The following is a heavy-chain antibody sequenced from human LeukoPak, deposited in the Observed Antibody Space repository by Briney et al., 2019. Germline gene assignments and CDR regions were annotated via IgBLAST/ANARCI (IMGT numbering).Heavy chain of an antibody. J-gene: IGHJ5*02. Sequence: ASVKVSCKASGYTFTSYGISRVRQAPGQGLEWMGWISAYNGNTNYAQKLQGRVTMTTDTSTSTAYMELRSLRSDDTAVYYCARVATFGGVIANWFDPWGQGTLVTVSS. CDR3: ARVATFGGVIANWFDP. CDR2: ISAYNGNT. CDR1: GYTFTSYG. D-gene: IGHD3-16*02. V-gene: IGHV1-18*01.